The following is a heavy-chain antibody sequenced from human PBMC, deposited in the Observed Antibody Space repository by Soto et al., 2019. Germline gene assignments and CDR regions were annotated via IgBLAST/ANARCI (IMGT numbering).Heavy chain of an antibody. CDR1: GGTFSSYA. CDR2: IIPIFGTA. D-gene: IGHD2-15*01. J-gene: IGHJ6*02. Sequence: QVQLVQSGAEVKKPGSSVKVSCKASGGTFSSYAISWVRQAPGQGLEWMGAIIPIFGTANYAQKFQCIVTITADESTSTADMELSSLRSEDTAVYYCAREQKGSGGIPYGMDVWGQGTTVTVSS. CDR3: AREQKGSGGIPYGMDV. V-gene: IGHV1-69*01.